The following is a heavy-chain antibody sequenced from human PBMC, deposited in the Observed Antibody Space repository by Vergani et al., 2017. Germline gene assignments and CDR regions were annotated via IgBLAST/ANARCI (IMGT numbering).Heavy chain of an antibody. Sequence: VELLESGGGLAQPGGSLRVSCSASGFRVTTYYMSWVRQAPGKGLEWVSVIKSDGRTSYAESVRGRFTISRDTSRNAVYLQMNILRVEDTGFYYCTRSECSGITCYGHYFDLWGHGILVTVSS. V-gene: IGHV3-66*02. CDR2: IKSDGRT. CDR3: TRSECSGITCYGHYFDL. J-gene: IGHJ4*01. CDR1: GFRVTTYY. D-gene: IGHD2-15*01.